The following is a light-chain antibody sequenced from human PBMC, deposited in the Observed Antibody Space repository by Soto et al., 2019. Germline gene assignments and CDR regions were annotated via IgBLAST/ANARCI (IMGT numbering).Light chain of an antibody. CDR3: SSYSRSSTPVV. CDR1: SSDVGSYDY. Sequence: QSALTQPASVSGSPAHPITISVTGTSSDVGSYDYVSSYQQHPGKAPKLMIFEVSHRPSGVSDRFSGSKSGNTASLTISGLQAEDEADYYCSSYSRSSTPVVFGGGTKFTVL. V-gene: IGLV2-14*01. CDR2: EVS. J-gene: IGLJ2*01.